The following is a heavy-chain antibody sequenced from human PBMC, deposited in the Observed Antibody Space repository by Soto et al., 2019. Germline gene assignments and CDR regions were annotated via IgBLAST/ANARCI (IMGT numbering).Heavy chain of an antibody. CDR3: ARVGSSGWSPDY. V-gene: IGHV4-59*11. D-gene: IGHD6-19*01. CDR2: IFYTGTT. Sequence: PSETLSLTCTVSGGSISGHYWIWIRQSPGKGLEWIGYIFYTGTTNYNPSLKSRVTLSVDTSKNQFSLRLSSVTAADTAVYYCARVGSSGWSPDYWGQGTLVTVSS. CDR1: GGSISGHY. J-gene: IGHJ4*02.